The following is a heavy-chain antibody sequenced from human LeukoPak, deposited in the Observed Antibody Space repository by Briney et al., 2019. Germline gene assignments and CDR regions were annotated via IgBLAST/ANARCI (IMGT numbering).Heavy chain of an antibody. V-gene: IGHV1-8*01. Sequence: ASVKVSRKASRYTFTSYDINWVRQATGQGVEWMGRMNPNSGNTGYAQKFQGRVTIAADKSTSTAYMELSSLRSEDTAVDYCARGVDYDSSIEPKDYWGQGTLVTVSS. D-gene: IGHD3-22*01. CDR3: ARGVDYDSSIEPKDY. CDR2: MNPNSGNT. CDR1: RYTFTSYD. J-gene: IGHJ4*02.